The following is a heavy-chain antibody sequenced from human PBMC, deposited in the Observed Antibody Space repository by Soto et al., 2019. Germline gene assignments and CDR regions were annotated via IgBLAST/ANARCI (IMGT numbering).Heavy chain of an antibody. V-gene: IGHV3-23*01. CDR2: ITANSGST. J-gene: IGHJ4*02. CDR1: GFTFSSYA. CDR3: AKSPEWPNRYFHY. Sequence: PGGSLRLSCAASGFTFSSYAMVWVRQAPGKGLEWVSTITANSGSTAYGDSVKGRFTISRDNSKSTLYLQMNSLRVEDTAAYYCAKSPEWPNRYFHYRGPATLLTLSS. D-gene: IGHD3-3*01.